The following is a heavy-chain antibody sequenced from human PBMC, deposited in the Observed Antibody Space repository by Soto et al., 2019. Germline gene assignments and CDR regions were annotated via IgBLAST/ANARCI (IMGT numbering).Heavy chain of an antibody. J-gene: IGHJ4*02. CDR1: GFTLSGYW. D-gene: IGHD6-19*01. CDR3: ARAPYSNGWYRFDL. CDR2: IKHDGSVQ. Sequence: GGSLRLSCEASGFTLSGYWMSWVRQAPGKGLEWVADIKHDGSVQYYVDSVKGRFTISRDNAKKLLYLQMNGLRAEDTALYYCARAPYSNGWYRFDLWGQGTLVTVSS. V-gene: IGHV3-7*03.